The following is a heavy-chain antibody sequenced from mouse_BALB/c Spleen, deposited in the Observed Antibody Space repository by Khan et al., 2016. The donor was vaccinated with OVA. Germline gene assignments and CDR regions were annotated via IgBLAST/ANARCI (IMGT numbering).Heavy chain of an antibody. V-gene: IGHV9-1*02. Sequence: QIQLVQSGPELKKPGETVKISCKASGYTFTNYGMNWVKQAPGKGLKWMGWINTYTGEPTYTGDFKGRFAFSLETSASTAYLQINNLKNERRATYCCARGASYWYFDVWGAGTTVTVSS. CDR3: ARGASYWYFDV. J-gene: IGHJ1*01. CDR2: INTYTGEP. CDR1: GYTFTNYG.